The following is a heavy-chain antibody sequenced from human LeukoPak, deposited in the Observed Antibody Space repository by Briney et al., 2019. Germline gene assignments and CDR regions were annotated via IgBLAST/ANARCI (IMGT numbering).Heavy chain of an antibody. CDR2: ISYDGINE. Sequence: GGSLRLSCAASGFTFSNYDMHWVRQAPGKGLESVALISYDGINEYYADSVKGRFTISRDNAKNSLYLQMNSLRAEDTAVYYCCHHSGWHDYWGQGTLVTVSS. CDR1: GFTFSNYD. CDR3: CHHSGWHDY. V-gene: IGHV3-30*03. D-gene: IGHD6-19*01. J-gene: IGHJ4*02.